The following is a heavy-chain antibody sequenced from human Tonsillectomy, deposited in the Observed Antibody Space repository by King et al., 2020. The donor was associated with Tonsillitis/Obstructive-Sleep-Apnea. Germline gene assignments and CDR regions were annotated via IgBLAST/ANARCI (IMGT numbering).Heavy chain of an antibody. V-gene: IGHV4-39*01. CDR1: GGPISSSSYH. Sequence: QLQESGPGLVKPSETLSLTCTVPGGPISSSSYHWGWIRQPPGKGLDWTGSIYYSGCTCYNPSLKRRVTISLDTSKNQFFMKVSSVTAADTAVYYCARRRFSTARCYKDDALDISGEGRMLTVSS. CDR3: ARRRFSTARCYKDDALDI. D-gene: IGHD2-2*02. CDR2: IYYSGCT. J-gene: IGHJ3*02.